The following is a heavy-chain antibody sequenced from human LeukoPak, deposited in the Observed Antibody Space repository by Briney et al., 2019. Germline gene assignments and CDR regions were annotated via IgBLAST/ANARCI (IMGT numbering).Heavy chain of an antibody. V-gene: IGHV1-18*01. J-gene: IGHJ5*02. CDR1: GYTFTSYG. D-gene: IGHD6-13*01. Sequence: ASVKVSCKASGYTFTSYGICWVRQAPGQGLEWMGWISAYNGNTNYAQKLQGRVTMTTDTSTSTAYMELRSLRSHDTAVYYCARTIYSSSWYFGLFDPWGQGTLVTVSS. CDR2: ISAYNGNT. CDR3: ARTIYSSSWYFGLFDP.